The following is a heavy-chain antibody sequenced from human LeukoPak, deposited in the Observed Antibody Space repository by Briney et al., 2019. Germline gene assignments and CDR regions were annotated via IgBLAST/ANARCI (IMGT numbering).Heavy chain of an antibody. CDR3: ASPVGATTVRAFDI. CDR1: GFIFNDHY. D-gene: IGHD1-26*01. J-gene: IGHJ3*02. Sequence: PGGSLRLSCAASGFIFNDHYMDWVRQAPGKGLEWVGRTRNEANIYTTKYAASVKGRFTISRDDSKNSLYLQMNSLKTEDTAVYYCASPVGATTVRAFDIWGQGTMVTVSS. V-gene: IGHV3-72*01. CDR2: TRNEANIYTT.